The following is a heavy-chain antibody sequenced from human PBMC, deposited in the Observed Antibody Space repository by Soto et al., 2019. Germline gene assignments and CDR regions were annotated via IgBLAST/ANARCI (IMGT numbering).Heavy chain of an antibody. CDR1: GFTFSSYA. CDR3: AKVGILDCSSTSCYLPVLLSAFDI. J-gene: IGHJ3*02. Sequence: HPGGSLRLSCAASGFTFSSYAMSWVRQAPGKGLEWVSAISGSGGSTYYADSVKGRFTISRDNSKNTLYLQMNSLRAEDTAVYYCAKVGILDCSSTSCYLPVLLSAFDIWGQGTMVTVSS. D-gene: IGHD2-2*01. V-gene: IGHV3-23*01. CDR2: ISGSGGST.